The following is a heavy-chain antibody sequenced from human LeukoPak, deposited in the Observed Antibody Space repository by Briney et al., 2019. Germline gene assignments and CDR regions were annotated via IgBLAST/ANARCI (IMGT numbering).Heavy chain of an antibody. CDR1: GYTFTSYY. Sequence: GAPVKVSCKASGYTFTSYYMHWVRQAPGQGLEWMGIINPSGGSTSYAQKFQGRVTMTRDTSTSTVYMELSSLRSEDTAVYYCARERGLVGATPAWFDPWGQGTLVTVSS. CDR2: INPSGGST. J-gene: IGHJ5*02. CDR3: ARERGLVGATPAWFDP. D-gene: IGHD1-26*01. V-gene: IGHV1-46*01.